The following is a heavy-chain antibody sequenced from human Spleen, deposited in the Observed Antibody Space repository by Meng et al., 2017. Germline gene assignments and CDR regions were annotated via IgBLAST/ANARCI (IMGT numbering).Heavy chain of an antibody. J-gene: IGHJ4*02. CDR2: ISGGDSTM. CDR1: GFTFSDSY. CDR3: AKASTWGYDILTGYYDY. V-gene: IGHV3-11*01. Sequence: GESLKISCAASGFTFSDSYMSWVRQAPGKGLEWLSYISGGDSTMYYVDSVKGRFTISRDNAKNSLYLQMNSLRAEDTALYYCAKASTWGYDILTGYYDYWGQGTRVTSFS. D-gene: IGHD3-9*01.